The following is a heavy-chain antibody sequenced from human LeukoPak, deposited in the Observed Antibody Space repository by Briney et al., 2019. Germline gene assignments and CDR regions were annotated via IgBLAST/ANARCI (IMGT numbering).Heavy chain of an antibody. CDR1: GFTVSSNY. D-gene: IGHD3-10*01. CDR2: IYSGDGT. Sequence: PGGSLRLSCAASGFTVSSNYMSWVRQAPGKGLEWVSVIYSGDGTFYADSVKGRFTISRDNSKNTLYLQMNSLRVEDTAVYYCARDERGPAYWGQGTLVTVSS. V-gene: IGHV3-53*01. CDR3: ARDERGPAY. J-gene: IGHJ4*02.